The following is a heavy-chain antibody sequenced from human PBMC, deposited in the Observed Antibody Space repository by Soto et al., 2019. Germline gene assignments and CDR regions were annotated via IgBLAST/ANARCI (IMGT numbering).Heavy chain of an antibody. Sequence: QVQLVQSGAEVKKPGSSVKVSCKASGGTFSSYTISWVRQAPGQGLEWMGRIIPILGIANYAQKFQGRVTITADKSTSTAYMELSRLRSEDTAVYYCARARGYSNFLGYMDVWGKGTTVTVSS. J-gene: IGHJ6*03. CDR3: ARARGYSNFLGYMDV. D-gene: IGHD4-4*01. V-gene: IGHV1-69*02. CDR2: IIPILGIA. CDR1: GGTFSSYT.